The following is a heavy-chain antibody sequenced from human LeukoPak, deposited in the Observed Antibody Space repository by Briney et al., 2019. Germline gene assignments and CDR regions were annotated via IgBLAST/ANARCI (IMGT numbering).Heavy chain of an antibody. Sequence: GGSLRLSCAASGFTFSSYSMNWVRQAPGKGLEWVSGINWNGGSTGYADSVKGRFTISRDNAKNSLYLQMNSLRAEDTALYYCARDAANYGDYVYFDYWGQGTLVTVSS. D-gene: IGHD4-17*01. CDR1: GFTFSSYS. CDR3: ARDAANYGDYVYFDY. J-gene: IGHJ4*02. CDR2: INWNGGST. V-gene: IGHV3-20*04.